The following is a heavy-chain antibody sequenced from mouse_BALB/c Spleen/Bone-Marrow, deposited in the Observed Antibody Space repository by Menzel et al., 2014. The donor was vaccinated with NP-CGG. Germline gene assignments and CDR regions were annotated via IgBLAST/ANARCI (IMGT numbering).Heavy chain of an antibody. Sequence: DVQLVESGAELVKPGASVKLSCTASGFNIKDTYIHWVKQRPEQGLEWIGRIDPANGNTKYDPKFQGMATITADTSSNTAYLQLSSLTSEDTAVYYCARRLRSAMDYWGQGTSVTVSS. CDR1: GFNIKDTY. CDR3: ARRLRSAMDY. D-gene: IGHD1-1*01. J-gene: IGHJ4*01. CDR2: IDPANGNT. V-gene: IGHV14-3*02.